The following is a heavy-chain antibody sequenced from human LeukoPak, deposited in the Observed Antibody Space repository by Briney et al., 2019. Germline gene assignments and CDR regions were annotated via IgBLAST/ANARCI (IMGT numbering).Heavy chain of an antibody. CDR3: AKGLDTATDY. D-gene: IGHD5-18*01. Sequence: KTGGSLRLSCGASGFTFSSFGMNWVRQAPGKGLEWVSSISGSTTYRYYADSVKGRFTISRDNAKDSLYLQMSSLRAEDTAVYYCAKGLDTATDYWGQGTLVTVSS. V-gene: IGHV3-21*01. J-gene: IGHJ4*02. CDR1: GFTFSSFG. CDR2: ISGSTTYR.